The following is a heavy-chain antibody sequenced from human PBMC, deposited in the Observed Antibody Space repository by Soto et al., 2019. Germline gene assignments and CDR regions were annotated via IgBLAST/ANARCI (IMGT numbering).Heavy chain of an antibody. V-gene: IGHV4-39*01. D-gene: IGHD6-19*01. J-gene: IGHJ4*02. CDR3: AGGIAVAGLTLDY. CDR2: IYYSGST. CDR1: GGSISSSSYY. Sequence: QLQLQESGPGLVKPSETLSLTCTVSGGSISSSSYYWGWIRQPPAKGLEWIGSIYYSGSTYYNPSLKSRVTISVDTSKNQFSLKLSSVTAADTAVYYCAGGIAVAGLTLDYWGQGTLVTVSS.